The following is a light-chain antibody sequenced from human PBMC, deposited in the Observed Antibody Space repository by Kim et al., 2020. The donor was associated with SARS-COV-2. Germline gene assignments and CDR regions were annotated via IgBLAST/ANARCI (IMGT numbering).Light chain of an antibody. J-gene: IGKJ2*03. Sequence: PGERATLACRASQSVGSSLLAWYQQKPGQAPRLLIYEAFKRAAGIPDRFSGSGSGTDFTLTISRPEPEDFAMYYCQQYGSSPYSFGQGTKVDIK. V-gene: IGKV3-20*01. CDR3: QQYGSSPYS. CDR1: QSVGSSL. CDR2: EAF.